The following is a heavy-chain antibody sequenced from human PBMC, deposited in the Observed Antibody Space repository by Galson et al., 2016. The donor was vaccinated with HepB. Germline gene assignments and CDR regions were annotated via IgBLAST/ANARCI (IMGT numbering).Heavy chain of an antibody. Sequence: SVKVSCKAPGGTFSSYTINWLRQAPGQGLEWVGGIIPIFESANITRKFQGRVTITADESTRTAYMELRNLRSGDTAIYYCAREAKVPTPLPDRDYSDDWGQGTLITVSS. V-gene: IGHV1-69*13. CDR2: IIPIFESA. CDR1: GGTFSSYT. D-gene: IGHD1-14*01. CDR3: AREAKVPTPLPDRDYSDD. J-gene: IGHJ4*02.